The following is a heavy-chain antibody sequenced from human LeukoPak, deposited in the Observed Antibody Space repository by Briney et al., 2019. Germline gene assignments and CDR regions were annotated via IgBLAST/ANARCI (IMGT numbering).Heavy chain of an antibody. CDR2: ISHDGDNT. J-gene: IGHJ4*02. CDR1: GFAFGSYA. V-gene: IGHV3-30-3*01. Sequence: GTSLRLSCEASGFAFGSYAMHWVRQAPGRGLEWVAVISHDGDNTNSGESVRGRFTLSRDNLKNTLYLQMNSLRGEDTALYYCARGVQQQLAVDYWGQGTLVTVSS. D-gene: IGHD6-13*01. CDR3: ARGVQQQLAVDY.